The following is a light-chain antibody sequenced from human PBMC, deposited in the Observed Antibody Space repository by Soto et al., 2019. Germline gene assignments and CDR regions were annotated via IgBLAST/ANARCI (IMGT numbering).Light chain of an antibody. CDR2: AVS. Sequence: DIQMTQSPSSLSASVGDRVTITCRASQAISNYLAWYQQKPGKVPTLLIYAVSTLQSLVPSRFSGFGSGTDFTLIIRSLQPDHAATYYCQKFNAVTVFVRATKMEI. V-gene: IGKV1-27*01. J-gene: IGKJ4*01. CDR3: QKFNAVTV. CDR1: QAISNY.